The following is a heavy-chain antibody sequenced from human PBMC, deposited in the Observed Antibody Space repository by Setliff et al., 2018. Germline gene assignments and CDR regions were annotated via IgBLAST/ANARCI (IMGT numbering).Heavy chain of an antibody. CDR1: GDPMSSRRYY. Sequence: PSETLSLTCTVSGDPMSSRRYYWAWIRQPAGKGLGRIGQIYTSWSTNYNPSLKSRVTISLDTSNNQFSLSLSSVTAADTAVYYCARMSGFQYMDVWGKGTTVTVSS. J-gene: IGHJ6*03. V-gene: IGHV4-61*09. D-gene: IGHD3-3*01. CDR3: ARMSGFQYMDV. CDR2: IYTSWST.